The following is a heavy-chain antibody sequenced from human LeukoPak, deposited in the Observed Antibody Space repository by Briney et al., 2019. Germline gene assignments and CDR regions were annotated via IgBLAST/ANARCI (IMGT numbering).Heavy chain of an antibody. V-gene: IGHV4-59*08. D-gene: IGHD6-19*01. CDR1: GGSISSYY. J-gene: IGHJ4*02. CDR2: IYYSGST. CDR3: ARSSEQWLREYYFDY. Sequence: SETLSLTCTVSGGSISSYYWSWIRQPPGKGLEWIGYIYYSGSTNYNPSLKSRVTMSVDTSKNQFSLKVSSVTAADTAVYYCARSSEQWLREYYFDYWGQGTLVTVSS.